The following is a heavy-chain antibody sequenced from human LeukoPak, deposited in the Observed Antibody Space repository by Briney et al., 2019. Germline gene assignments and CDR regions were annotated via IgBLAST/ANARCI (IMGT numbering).Heavy chain of an antibody. CDR3: ARDANCYESRGENYFNC. Sequence: GGSLRLSCAASGFFFRSYWMSWVRQAPGKGLEWVAKINQDGSDTSYVDSVKGRFTISRDNAKNSLYLQLNSLRAEDTAVYYCARDANCYESRGENYFNCWGQGTLVTVSS. CDR2: INQDGSDT. V-gene: IGHV3-7*01. J-gene: IGHJ4*02. CDR1: GFFFRSYW. D-gene: IGHD3-22*01.